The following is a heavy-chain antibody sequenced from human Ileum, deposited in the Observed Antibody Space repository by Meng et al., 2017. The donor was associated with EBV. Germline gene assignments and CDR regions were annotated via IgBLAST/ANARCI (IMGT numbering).Heavy chain of an antibody. D-gene: IGHD4-17*01. CDR2: IYSGGGT. J-gene: IGHJ4*02. V-gene: IGHV3-53*01. CDR1: GFTVSSNY. Sequence: EVQLVESGGGLIQPGGSLRLSCAASGFTVSSNYMTWVRQAPGKGLEWVSVIYSGGGTYLADSVKGRFTISRDNTKNTLYLQMNSLRAEDTAVYYCARYGDYAPKDWGQGTLVTVSS. CDR3: ARYGDYAPKD.